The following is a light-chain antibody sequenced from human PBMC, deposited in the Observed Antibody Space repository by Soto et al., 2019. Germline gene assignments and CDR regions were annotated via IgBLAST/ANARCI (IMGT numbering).Light chain of an antibody. CDR1: QSVSSSF. V-gene: IGKV3-20*01. J-gene: IGKJ3*01. CDR3: QHYGRSPGLFT. CDR2: DAS. Sequence: EVVLTQSPGTLSLSPGERAILSCRASQSVSSSFLAWYQQKPGRTPRLLIYDASSRATGIPDRFSGSGSGTDFTITIDRLEPEDFAVYYCQHYGRSPGLFTFGPGTKVDIK.